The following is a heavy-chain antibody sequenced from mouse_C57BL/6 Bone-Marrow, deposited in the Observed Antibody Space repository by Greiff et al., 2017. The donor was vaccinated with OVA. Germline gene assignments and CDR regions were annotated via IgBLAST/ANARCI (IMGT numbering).Heavy chain of an antibody. J-gene: IGHJ2*01. D-gene: IGHD3-2*02. CDR3: ARSRQLRLYFDY. CDR1: GYTFTDYY. V-gene: IGHV1-76*01. Sequence: QVQLQQSGAELVRPGASVKLSCKASGYTFTDYYINWVKQRPGQGLEWIARIYPGSGNTYYNEKFKGKATLTAEKSSSTAYMQLSSLTSEDSAVYFCARSRQLRLYFDYWGQGTTLTVSS. CDR2: IYPGSGNT.